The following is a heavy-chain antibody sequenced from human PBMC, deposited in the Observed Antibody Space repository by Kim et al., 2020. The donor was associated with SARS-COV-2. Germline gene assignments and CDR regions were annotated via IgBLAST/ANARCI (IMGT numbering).Heavy chain of an antibody. V-gene: IGHV3-73*01. Sequence: GGSLRLSCAASGFTFGGSAVHWVRQSTGKGLEWVGRIRSEANSYAAEYAASVKGRFTISRDDSKNTAFLQMNSLKTEDTAVYFCTSSTADYYSLYDSW. J-gene: IGHJ5*01. CDR3: TSSTADYYSLYDS. D-gene: IGHD2-21*01. CDR1: GFTFGGSA. CDR2: IRSEANSYAA.